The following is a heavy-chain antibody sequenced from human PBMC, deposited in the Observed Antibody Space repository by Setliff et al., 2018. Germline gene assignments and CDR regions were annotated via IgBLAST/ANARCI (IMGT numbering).Heavy chain of an antibody. V-gene: IGHV4-61*05. Sequence: PSETLSLTCCVSGDSISSNSHYWTWIRQPPGKGLEWICYIYTSGGTNYNPSLKSRVTISVDMTENQCSLLFRSVVAADTAVYYCARGVSGVSWTHRYWGRGTLVTVSS. CDR3: ARGVSGVSWTHRY. CDR1: GDSISSNSHY. D-gene: IGHD6-25*01. CDR2: IYTSGGT. J-gene: IGHJ4*02.